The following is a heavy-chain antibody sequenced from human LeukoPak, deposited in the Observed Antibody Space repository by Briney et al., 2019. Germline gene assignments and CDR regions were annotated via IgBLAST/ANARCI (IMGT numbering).Heavy chain of an antibody. CDR2: INHSGST. Sequence: SETLSLTCAVYGGSFSGYYWSWIRQPPGKGLEWIGEINHSGSTNYNPPLKSRVTISVDTSKNQFSLKLSSVTAADTAVYYCARGRRYGDYFDYWGQGTLVTVSS. V-gene: IGHV4-34*01. CDR1: GGSFSGYY. J-gene: IGHJ4*02. D-gene: IGHD4-17*01. CDR3: ARGRRYGDYFDY.